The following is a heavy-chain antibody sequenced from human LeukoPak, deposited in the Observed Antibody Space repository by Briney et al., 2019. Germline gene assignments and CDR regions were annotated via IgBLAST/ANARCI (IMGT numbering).Heavy chain of an antibody. Sequence: SETLSLTCTVSGGSISSSSYYWGWIRQPPGKGLGWIGSIYYSGSTYYNPSLKSRVTISVDTSKNQFSLKLSSVTAADTAVYYCAREGGDGPGWFDPWGQGTLVTVSS. D-gene: IGHD2-21*02. J-gene: IGHJ5*02. V-gene: IGHV4-39*07. CDR1: GGSISSSSYY. CDR2: IYYSGST. CDR3: AREGGDGPGWFDP.